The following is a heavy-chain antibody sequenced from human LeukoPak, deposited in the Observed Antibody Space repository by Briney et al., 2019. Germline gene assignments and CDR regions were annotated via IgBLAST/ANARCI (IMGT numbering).Heavy chain of an antibody. CDR1: GFTFSSYA. V-gene: IGHV3-30*04. Sequence: GGSLRLSCAASGFTFSSYAMHWVRQAPGKGLEWVAVISYDGSNKYYADSVKGRFTISRDNSKNTLNLQMNSLRAEDTAVYYCARDRRGYSYGYKYYYYMDVWGKGTTVTVSS. CDR2: ISYDGSNK. CDR3: ARDRRGYSYGYKYYYYMDV. D-gene: IGHD5-18*01. J-gene: IGHJ6*03.